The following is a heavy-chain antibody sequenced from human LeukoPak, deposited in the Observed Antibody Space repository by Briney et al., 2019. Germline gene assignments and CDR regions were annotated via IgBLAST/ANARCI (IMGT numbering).Heavy chain of an antibody. D-gene: IGHD3-9*01. J-gene: IGHJ5*02. CDR1: GFTFSSYG. CDR2: IRYDGSNK. Sequence: GGSLRLSCAASGFTFSSYGMHWVRQAPGKGLEWVAFIRYDGSNKYYADSVKGRFTISRDNSKNTLYLQMNSLRVEDTAVYYCAKGNWLSLNWFDPWGQGTLVTVSS. CDR3: AKGNWLSLNWFDP. V-gene: IGHV3-30*02.